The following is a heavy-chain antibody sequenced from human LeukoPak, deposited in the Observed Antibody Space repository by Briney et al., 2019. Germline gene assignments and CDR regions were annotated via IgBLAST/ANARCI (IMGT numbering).Heavy chain of an antibody. CDR2: IYYTGTT. Sequence: SETLSLTCTISGDSTNTYFWSWIRQPPGKGLEWIGYIYYTGTTIYNPSLKSRVTISVDTSKNQFSLKVNSVTAADTGVYYCASKSTDHGELRFDYWGQGTLVTVSS. D-gene: IGHD4-17*01. CDR3: ASKSTDHGELRFDY. CDR1: GDSTNTYF. J-gene: IGHJ4*02. V-gene: IGHV4-59*01.